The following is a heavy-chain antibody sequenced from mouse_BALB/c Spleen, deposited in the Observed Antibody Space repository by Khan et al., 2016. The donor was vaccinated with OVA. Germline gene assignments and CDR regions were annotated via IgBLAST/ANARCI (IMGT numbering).Heavy chain of an antibody. CDR1: GFSLSSYG. CDR3: ARNGDYVHWDFDV. D-gene: IGHD2-13*01. CDR2: IWSGGST. V-gene: IGHV2-2*02. Sequence: QVQLKQSGPGLVQPSQRLSITCTVSGFSLSSYGVHWVRQSPGKGLEWLGVIWSGGSTDYNAAFISRLSISKDNSKSQVFFKMNSLQAKDTAIYYCARNGDYVHWDFDVWGAGTTVTVSS. J-gene: IGHJ1*01.